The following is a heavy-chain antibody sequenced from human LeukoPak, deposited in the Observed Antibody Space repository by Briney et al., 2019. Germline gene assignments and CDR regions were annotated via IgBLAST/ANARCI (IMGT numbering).Heavy chain of an antibody. V-gene: IGHV3-53*01. D-gene: IGHD5-18*01. CDR1: GFTVSSNY. CDR2: IYSDGST. Sequence: GGSLRLSCAASGFTVSSNYMSWVRQAPGKGLEWVSVIYSDGSTYYADSVKGRFTVSRDNSKNTLYFQMNSLRAEDTAVYYCARAIRGYSYVLGYWGQGTLVTVSS. CDR3: ARAIRGYSYVLGY. J-gene: IGHJ4*02.